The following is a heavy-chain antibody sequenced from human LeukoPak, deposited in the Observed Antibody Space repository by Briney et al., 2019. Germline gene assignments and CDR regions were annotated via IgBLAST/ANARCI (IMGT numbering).Heavy chain of an antibody. J-gene: IGHJ6*03. CDR2: ISISSSTI. CDR1: GFPFSSYS. Sequence: GGSLSLSCAASGFPFSSYSRSWVRQAPGKGLEWVSFISISSSTIYYTDSVKGRFTISRDNAKNSLYLQMNSLRAEDTAVYYCARGRGNLANYYYYMDVWGKGTTVTVSS. D-gene: IGHD3-16*01. V-gene: IGHV3-48*04. CDR3: ARGRGNLANYYYYMDV.